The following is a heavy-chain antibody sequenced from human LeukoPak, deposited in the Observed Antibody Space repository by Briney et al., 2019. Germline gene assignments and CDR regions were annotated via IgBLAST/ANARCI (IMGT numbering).Heavy chain of an antibody. CDR1: GGSISSRTYY. J-gene: IGHJ4*02. V-gene: IGHV4-39*02. D-gene: IGHD1-26*01. CDR3: ARDTTGSSLDY. Sequence: SETLSLTCTVSGGSISSRTYYWGWIRQPPGKELEWIGSSYYSGSTYYNPSLKSRVTISVDTSKNQFSLKLSSVTAADTAVYYCARDTTGSSLDYWGQGTLVTVSS. CDR2: SYYSGST.